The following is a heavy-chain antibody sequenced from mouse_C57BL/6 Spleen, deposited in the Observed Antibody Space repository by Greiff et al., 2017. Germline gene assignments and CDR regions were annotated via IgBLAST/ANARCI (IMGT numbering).Heavy chain of an antibody. J-gene: IGHJ1*03. CDR2: INPSNGGT. V-gene: IGHV1-53*01. CDR1: GYTFTSYW. D-gene: IGHD4-1*01. Sequence: VQLQQPGTELVKPGASVKLSCKASGYTFTSYWMHWVQQRPGQGLEWIGNINPSNGGTNYNEKFKSKATLTVDKSSSTAYMQLSSLTSEDSAVYYCARRGLGHDWYFDVWGTGTTVTVSS. CDR3: ARRGLGHDWYFDV.